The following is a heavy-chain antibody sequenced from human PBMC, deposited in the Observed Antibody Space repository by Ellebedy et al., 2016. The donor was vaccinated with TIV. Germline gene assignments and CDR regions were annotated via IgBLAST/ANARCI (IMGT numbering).Heavy chain of an antibody. V-gene: IGHV1-46*01. CDR3: ARGSSTSWYGGAFDI. D-gene: IGHD6-13*01. CDR1: GYTFTKYY. J-gene: IGHJ3*02. CDR2: IDPSYGTT. Sequence: AASVQVSCKASGYTFTKYYMHWVRQAPGQGLEWMGVIDPSYGTTSYAPKFQGRVTLTTDTSTNTAYMELRSLRSDDTAVYYCARGSSTSWYGGAFDIWGQGTMVTVSS.